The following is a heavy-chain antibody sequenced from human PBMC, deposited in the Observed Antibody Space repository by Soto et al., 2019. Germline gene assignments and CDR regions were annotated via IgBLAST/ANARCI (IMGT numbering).Heavy chain of an antibody. Sequence: GGSLRLSCAASGFTFSSYGMHWVRQAPGKGLEWVAVISYDGSNKYYADSVRGRFTISRDNSKNTLYLQMNSLRAEDTAVYYCAKDNCISTSCYRLYNWFDPWDQGTLVTVSS. CDR3: AKDNCISTSCYRLYNWFDP. CDR2: ISYDGSNK. J-gene: IGHJ5*02. D-gene: IGHD2-2*01. V-gene: IGHV3-30*18. CDR1: GFTFSSYG.